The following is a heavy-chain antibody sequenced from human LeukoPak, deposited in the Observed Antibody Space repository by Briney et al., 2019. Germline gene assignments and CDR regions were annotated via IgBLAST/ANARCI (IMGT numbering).Heavy chain of an antibody. CDR1: GFTFSSYW. CDR2: IKQDGSEK. Sequence: PGGSLRLSCAASGFTFSSYWMSWVRQAPGKGLEWVANIKQDGSEKYYVDSGKGRFTISRDNAKNSLYLQMNSPRAEDTAVYYCASRAVPAASFGYYYYMDVWGKGTTVTVSS. V-gene: IGHV3-7*01. D-gene: IGHD2-2*01. CDR3: ASRAVPAASFGYYYYMDV. J-gene: IGHJ6*03.